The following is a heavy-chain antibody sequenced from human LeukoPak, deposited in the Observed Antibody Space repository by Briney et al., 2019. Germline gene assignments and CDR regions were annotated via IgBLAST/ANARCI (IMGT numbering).Heavy chain of an antibody. CDR1: GGTFSSYA. CDR3: AREAGGYYFDY. J-gene: IGHJ4*02. V-gene: IGHV1-69*01. D-gene: IGHD3-10*01. CDR2: IIPIFGTA. Sequence: ASVKVSCKASGGTFSSYAISWVRQAPGQGLEWMGEIIPIFGTANYAQKFQGRVTITADESTSTAYMELSSLRSEDTAVYYCAREAGGYYFDYWGQGTLVTVSS.